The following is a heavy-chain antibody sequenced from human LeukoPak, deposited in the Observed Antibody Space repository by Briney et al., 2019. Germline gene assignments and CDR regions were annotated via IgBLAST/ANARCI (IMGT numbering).Heavy chain of an antibody. Sequence: GGSLRLSCAASGFTFSSYSMNWVRQAPGKGLEWVSYISSSGSAIYYADSVKGRFTISRDNAKNSLYLQMNSLRAEDTAVYYCATPMLYYYDNPSGDYWGQGTLVTVSS. CDR1: GFTFSSYS. D-gene: IGHD3-22*01. CDR2: ISSSGSAI. CDR3: ATPMLYYYDNPSGDY. J-gene: IGHJ4*02. V-gene: IGHV3-48*04.